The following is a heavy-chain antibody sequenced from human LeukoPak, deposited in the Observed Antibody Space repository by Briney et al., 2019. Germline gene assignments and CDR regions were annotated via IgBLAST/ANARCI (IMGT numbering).Heavy chain of an antibody. CDR1: GYTFTSYY. Sequence: ASVKVSCKASGYTFTSYYMHWVRQAPGQGLEWMGIINPSGGTTTYAQKFQGRVTMTRDTSTGTVYMELSSLRSEDTAAYYCARSDGNWFDPWGQGTLVTVSS. CDR3: ARSDGNWFDP. V-gene: IGHV1-46*01. J-gene: IGHJ5*02. D-gene: IGHD2-8*01. CDR2: INPSGGTT.